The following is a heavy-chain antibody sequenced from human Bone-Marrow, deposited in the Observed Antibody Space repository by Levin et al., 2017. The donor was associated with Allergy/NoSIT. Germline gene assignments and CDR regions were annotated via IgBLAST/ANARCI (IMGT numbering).Heavy chain of an antibody. CDR2: IYYSGST. J-gene: IGHJ4*02. D-gene: IGHD3-9*01. CDR3: ARLSLTFYDILTGYYSPIGTFDY. Sequence: KSSETLSLTCNVSGGSINSGDSYWRWIRQPPGKGLEWIGYIYYSGSTYYNPSLKSRITISIDTSKRQFSLQLSSVTAADTAVYYCARLSLTFYDILTGYYSPIGTFDYWGQGTLVTVSS. CDR1: GGSINSGDSY. V-gene: IGHV4-30-4*01.